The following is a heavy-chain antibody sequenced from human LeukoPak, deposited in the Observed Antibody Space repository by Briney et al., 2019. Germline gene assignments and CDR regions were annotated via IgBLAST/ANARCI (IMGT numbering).Heavy chain of an antibody. CDR3: ASLRLGSRSSLGFDY. Sequence: GGSLRLSCAASGFTFSSYSMNWVRQAPGKGLEWVSYISSSSSTIYYADSVKGRFTISRDNAKNSLYLQMNSLRAEDTAVYYCASLRLGSRSSLGFDYWGQGTLVTVSS. V-gene: IGHV3-48*01. J-gene: IGHJ4*02. CDR1: GFTFSSYS. CDR2: ISSSSSTI. D-gene: IGHD6-6*01.